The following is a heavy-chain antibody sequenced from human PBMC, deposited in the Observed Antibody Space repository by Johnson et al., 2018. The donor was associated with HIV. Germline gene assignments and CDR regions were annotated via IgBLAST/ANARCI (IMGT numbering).Heavy chain of an antibody. CDR2: ISYAGNRT. Sequence: QVQLVESGGGVVQPGRSLRLSCAASGFTFSSFGMHWVRQAPGKALEWVAVISYAGNRTYYPDAVKGRFTISRDNSKNTLYLHMTSLRTEDTAVYCCAIVGTRTSVCDTWGQGTLVTVAA. V-gene: IGHV3-30*03. CDR1: GFTFSSFG. J-gene: IGHJ3*01. CDR3: AIVGTRTSVCDT. D-gene: IGHD1-7*01.